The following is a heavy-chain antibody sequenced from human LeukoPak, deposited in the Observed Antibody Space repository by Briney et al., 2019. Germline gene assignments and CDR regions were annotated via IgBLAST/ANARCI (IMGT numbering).Heavy chain of an antibody. J-gene: IGHJ6*02. D-gene: IGHD6-13*01. V-gene: IGHV3-7*03. CDR1: GFTFSNYW. Sequence: GGSLRLSCAASGFTFSNYWMHWVRQAPGKGLEWVANIKQDGSEKYYVGSVKGRFSISRDNAKNSVYLQMNSLRAEDTALYYCAKDMYSSSWYGGEDYYYGMDVWGQGTTVTVSS. CDR2: IKQDGSEK. CDR3: AKDMYSSSWYGGEDYYYGMDV.